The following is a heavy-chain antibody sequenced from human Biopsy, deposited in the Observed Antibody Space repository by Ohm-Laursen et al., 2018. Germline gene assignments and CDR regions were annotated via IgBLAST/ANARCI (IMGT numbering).Heavy chain of an antibody. V-gene: IGHV4-61*01. CDR3: ARGMRSSGWPYFDS. D-gene: IGHD6-19*01. CDR2: IYDRGSTA. J-gene: IGHJ4*02. CDR1: GDSVSSGSFY. Sequence: PSDTLSLTCTASGDSVSSGSFYWTWIRQPPGQGLEYIGYIYDRGSTANYNPSLESRVTMSVDMPKNQFSLKLSSVTAADTAIYYCARGMRSSGWPYFDSWGQGTLVTVSS.